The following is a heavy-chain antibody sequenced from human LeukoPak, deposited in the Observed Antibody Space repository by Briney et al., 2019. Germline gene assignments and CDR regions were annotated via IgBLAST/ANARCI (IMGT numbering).Heavy chain of an antibody. CDR3: AQPLEEQWLVAFDY. J-gene: IGHJ4*02. Sequence: SGPTLVNPTQTLTLTCTFSGLSLSTSGVGVGWIRQPPGKALDGLALMCWNVGKRYSSSLKSRIHITKDTSKNQVVLTMTNMDPVDTATYYCAQPLEEQWLVAFDYWGQGILVTVSS. CDR2: MCWNVGK. D-gene: IGHD6-19*01. V-gene: IGHV2-5*01. CDR1: GLSLSTSGVG.